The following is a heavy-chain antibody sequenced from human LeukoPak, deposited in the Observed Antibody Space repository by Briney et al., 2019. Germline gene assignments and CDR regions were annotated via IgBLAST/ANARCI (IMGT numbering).Heavy chain of an antibody. CDR1: GGSISSGGYS. D-gene: IGHD6-13*01. V-gene: IGHV4-30-2*01. J-gene: IGHJ4*02. CDR3: ARSAGSTWGTDS. Sequence: SETLSLTCAVSGGSISSGGYSWSWIRQPPGKGLEWIGYIYHSGSTYYNPSLKSRVTISVDRSKNQFSLKLSSVTAADTAVYYCARSAGSTWGTDSWGQGTLVTVSS. CDR2: IYHSGST.